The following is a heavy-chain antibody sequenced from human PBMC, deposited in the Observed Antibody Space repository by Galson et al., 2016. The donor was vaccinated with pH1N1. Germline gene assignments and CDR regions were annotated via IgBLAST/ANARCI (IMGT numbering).Heavy chain of an antibody. D-gene: IGHD3-22*01. Sequence: SLRLSCAASGFTFSRDWFHWVRQAPGKGLVWVSRINRDGTTIDYADSVKGRFTISRDDSKNTLYLQTNSLRAEDTAVYYCAKDAITMIEGNNYYMDVWGKGTTVTVSS. CDR3: AKDAITMIEGNNYYMDV. J-gene: IGHJ6*03. CDR2: INRDGTTI. V-gene: IGHV3-74*01. CDR1: GFTFSRDW.